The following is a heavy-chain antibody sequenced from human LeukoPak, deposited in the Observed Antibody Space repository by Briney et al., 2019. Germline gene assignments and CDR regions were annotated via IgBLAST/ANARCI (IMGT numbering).Heavy chain of an antibody. D-gene: IGHD3-22*01. V-gene: IGHV4-59*01. CDR3: TRGRAYYDSTGYYY. CDR1: GGSMTNYY. J-gene: IGHJ4*02. CDR2: TYYSGHT. Sequence: PSETLSLTCTVSGGSMTNYYWTWIRQSPGKGLGWIGHTYYSGHTNYNPSLKSRVTISINTSKNQFSLKLSSVTAADTAVYYCTRGRAYYDSTGYYYWGRGILVTVSS.